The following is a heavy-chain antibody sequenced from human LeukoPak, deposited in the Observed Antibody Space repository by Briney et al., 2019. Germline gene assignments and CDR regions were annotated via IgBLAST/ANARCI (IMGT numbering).Heavy chain of an antibody. J-gene: IGHJ6*02. CDR3: ARGNSRITMVRGKYYYYGMDV. D-gene: IGHD3-10*01. V-gene: IGHV1-69*13. Sequence: SVKVSCKASGGTFSSYAISWVRQAPGQGLEWMGGIIPIFGTANYAQKFQGRVTITADESTSTAYMELSSLRSEDTAVYYCARGNSRITMVRGKYYYYGMDVWGQGTTVTVSS. CDR1: GGTFSSYA. CDR2: IIPIFGTA.